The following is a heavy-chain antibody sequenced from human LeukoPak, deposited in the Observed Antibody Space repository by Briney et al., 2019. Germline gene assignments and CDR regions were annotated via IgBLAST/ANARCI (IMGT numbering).Heavy chain of an antibody. J-gene: IGHJ6*02. CDR2: ISAYNGNT. V-gene: IGHV1-18*01. CDR1: GYTFTSYG. D-gene: IGHD6-19*01. Sequence: ASVKVSCKASGYTFTSYGISWVRQAPGQGLEWMGWISAYNGNTNYAQKLQGRVTMTTDTSTSTAYMELRSLRSDDTAVYYCARVNSSGWSLYYYYYGMDVWGQGTTVTVSS. CDR3: ARVNSSGWSLYYYYYGMDV.